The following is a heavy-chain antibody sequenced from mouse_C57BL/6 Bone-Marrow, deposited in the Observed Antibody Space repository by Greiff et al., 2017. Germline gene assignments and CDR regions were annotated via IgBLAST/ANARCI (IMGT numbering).Heavy chain of an antibody. Sequence: LQQSGAELVRPGASVKMSCKASGYTFTSYNMHWVKQTPRQGLEWIGSIYPGNGDTSYNQKFKGKATLTVDKSSSTAYMQLSSLTSEDSAVYFCALGLWRYYYAMDYWGQGTSVTVSA. CDR1: GYTFTSYN. CDR2: IYPGNGDT. J-gene: IGHJ4*01. V-gene: IGHV1-12*01. CDR3: ALGLWRYYYAMDY. D-gene: IGHD4-1*01.